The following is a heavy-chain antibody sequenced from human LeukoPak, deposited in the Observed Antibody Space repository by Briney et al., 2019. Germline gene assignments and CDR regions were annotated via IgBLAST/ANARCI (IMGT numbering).Heavy chain of an antibody. D-gene: IGHD1/OR15-1a*01. J-gene: IGHJ3*02. CDR2: IAYGGSNQ. CDR3: ARDNNGYAFDI. Sequence: GGSLRLSCTASGFAFSNYDMHWVRQAPGKGLEWVAYIAYGGSNQYYADSVKGRFTISRDKSKHTLYLQMNSLRAEDTAVYYCARDNNGYAFDIWGQGTMVTVPS. V-gene: IGHV3-30*02. CDR1: GFAFSNYD.